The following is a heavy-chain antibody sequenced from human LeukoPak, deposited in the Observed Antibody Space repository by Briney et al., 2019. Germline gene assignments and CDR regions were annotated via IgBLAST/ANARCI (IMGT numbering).Heavy chain of an antibody. CDR3: ATASSGWYPN. D-gene: IGHD6-19*01. Sequence: ASVKVSCTVSGYTLTELSMHWVRQVPGKGLEWMGGFDPEDGETIYAQKFQGRVTMTEDTSTDTAYMELSSLRSEDTAVYYCATASSGWYPNWGQGTLVTVSS. V-gene: IGHV1-24*01. J-gene: IGHJ4*02. CDR2: FDPEDGET. CDR1: GYTLTELS.